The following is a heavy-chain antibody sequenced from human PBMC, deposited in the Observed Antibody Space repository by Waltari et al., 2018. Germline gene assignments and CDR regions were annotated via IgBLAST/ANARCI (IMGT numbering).Heavy chain of an antibody. J-gene: IGHJ4*02. CDR1: GFHLRASG. D-gene: IGHD6-13*01. Sequence: QVQLVESGGGEVQPGRSPGLSWAACGFHLRASGMHWVRQAPGKGLEWVAVIWFDGSNKYYSGSVKGRFTVSRDNSKNILYLQMNSLRAEDTAVYYCARGGRGIAAAGTSEFWGYWGQGTLVTVSS. CDR3: ARGGRGIAAAGTSEFWGY. CDR2: IWFDGSNK. V-gene: IGHV3-33*01.